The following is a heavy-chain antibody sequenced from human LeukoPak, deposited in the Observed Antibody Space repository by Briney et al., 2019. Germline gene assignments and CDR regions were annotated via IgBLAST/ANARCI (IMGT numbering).Heavy chain of an antibody. CDR2: IHHSGST. J-gene: IGHJ4*02. Sequence: SETLSLTCTVSGYSISSGFYWGWIRQPPGKGLEWIGNIHHSGSTYYKPSLKSRVTISVDTSKNQFSLKLSSVTAADTAVYYCARAFALAVAGNLDYWGQGTLVTVSS. CDR3: ARAFALAVAGNLDY. D-gene: IGHD6-19*01. CDR1: GYSISSGFY. V-gene: IGHV4-38-2*02.